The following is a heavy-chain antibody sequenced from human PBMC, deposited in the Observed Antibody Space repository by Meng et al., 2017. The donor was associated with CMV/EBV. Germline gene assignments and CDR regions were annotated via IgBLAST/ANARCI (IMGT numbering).Heavy chain of an antibody. Sequence: GGSLRLSCKGSGYSFTSYWTGWVRQMPGKGLEWMGIIYPGDSDTRYSPSFQGQVTISADKSISTAYLQWSSLKASDTAMYYCASQGLNDYYDAGMGAFDIWGQGTMVTVSS. V-gene: IGHV5-51*01. CDR2: IYPGDSDT. CDR3: ASQGLNDYYDAGMGAFDI. D-gene: IGHD3-10*01. J-gene: IGHJ3*02. CDR1: GYSFTSYW.